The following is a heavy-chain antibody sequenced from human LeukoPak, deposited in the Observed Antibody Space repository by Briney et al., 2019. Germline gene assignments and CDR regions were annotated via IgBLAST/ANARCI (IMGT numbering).Heavy chain of an antibody. Sequence: ASVKVSCKASGYTFTSYGISWVRQAPGQGLEWMGWISAYNGNTNYAQKLQGRVTMTTDTSTSTAYMELRSLRSDDTAVYYCARDGTIFGVVITDYYYYYGMDVWGQGTTFTVSS. D-gene: IGHD3-3*01. CDR3: ARDGTIFGVVITDYYYYYGMDV. CDR2: ISAYNGNT. J-gene: IGHJ6*02. V-gene: IGHV1-18*01. CDR1: GYTFTSYG.